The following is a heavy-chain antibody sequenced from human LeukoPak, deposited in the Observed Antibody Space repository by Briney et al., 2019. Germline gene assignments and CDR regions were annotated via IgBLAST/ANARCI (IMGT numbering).Heavy chain of an antibody. J-gene: IGHJ6*02. D-gene: IGHD2-15*01. CDR3: AKSRGGGSRYYYGMDV. V-gene: IGHV3-23*01. CDR1: GFTFSSHA. CDR2: ISGSGGST. Sequence: AGGSLRLSCAASGFTFSSHAMSWVRQAPWKGLEWVSAISGSGGSTYYADSVKGRFTISRDNSKNTLYLQMNSLRAEDTAVYYCAKSRGGGSRYYYGMDVWGQGTTVTVSS.